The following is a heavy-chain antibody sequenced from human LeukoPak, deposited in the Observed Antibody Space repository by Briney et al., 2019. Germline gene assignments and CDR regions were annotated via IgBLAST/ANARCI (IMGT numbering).Heavy chain of an antibody. CDR2: ITSSGGST. D-gene: IGHD2-8*02. CDR3: AKGSLTIWYAFDI. J-gene: IGHJ3*02. CDR1: GFTFSSYA. V-gene: IGHV3-23*01. Sequence: GGSLRHSCAASGFTFSSYAMSWVRQAPGKGLEWVSTITSSGGSTYYADSVKGRFTISRDNSKNTLFLQTNSLRAEDTAVYYCAKGSLTIWYAFDIWGQGTMVTVSS.